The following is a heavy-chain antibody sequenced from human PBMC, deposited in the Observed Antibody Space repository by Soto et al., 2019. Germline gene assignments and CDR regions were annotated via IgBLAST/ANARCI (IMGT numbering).Heavy chain of an antibody. CDR2: VDHSGST. Sequence: ETLSLTCGVYGGSVSGYYWSWIRQSPGKGLEWIGEVDHSGSTSYKPSLKSRVTISVDTSKNQFSLKLSSVTAADTAVYYCARQGYNSYYDILTGEFDYWGQGALVTVSS. D-gene: IGHD3-9*01. V-gene: IGHV4-34*01. CDR1: GGSVSGYY. CDR3: ARQGYNSYYDILTGEFDY. J-gene: IGHJ4*02.